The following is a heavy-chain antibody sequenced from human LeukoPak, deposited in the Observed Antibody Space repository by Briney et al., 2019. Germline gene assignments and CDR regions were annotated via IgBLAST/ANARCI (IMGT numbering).Heavy chain of an antibody. J-gene: IGHJ4*02. V-gene: IGHV1-46*01. D-gene: IGHD2/OR15-2a*01. CDR3: ARGGIEGGNYFDY. Sequence: ASVKVSCKASGYTFTSYYIHWVRQAPGQGLEWMGIINPSGGSTSYAKRFQGRVTMTGTMSTSTAYMNLSRLRSEVTTEYYCARGGIEGGNYFDYWGQGTLVTVSS. CDR1: GYTFTSYY. CDR2: INPSGGST.